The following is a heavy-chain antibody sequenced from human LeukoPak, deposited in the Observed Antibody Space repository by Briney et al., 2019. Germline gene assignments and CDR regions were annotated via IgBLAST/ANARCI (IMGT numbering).Heavy chain of an antibody. D-gene: IGHD3-16*01. Sequence: GGSLRLSCAASGLTLSRYGMHWVRQAPGKGLEWVAVISYDGSTRNYADSVKDRFTISRDNSENTLYLQMSSLRAEDTAVYYCAGVPNVREGEWFDPWGQGTLVTVSS. CDR1: GLTLSRYG. CDR3: AGVPNVREGEWFDP. CDR2: ISYDGSTR. V-gene: IGHV3-30*03. J-gene: IGHJ5*02.